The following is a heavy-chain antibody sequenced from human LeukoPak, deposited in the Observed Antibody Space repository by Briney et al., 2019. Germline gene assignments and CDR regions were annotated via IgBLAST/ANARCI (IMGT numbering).Heavy chain of an antibody. Sequence: SETLSLTRTVSGGSLSSYYSSWIPQPAGKGLEWIGRIYTSGRTNYSPSLKSRVTMSVDTSKNQLSLKLSSMTAADTAVYYCARAYCSGGNCPNALAYWGQGTLVTVSS. J-gene: IGHJ4*02. CDR2: IYTSGRT. CDR3: ARAYCSGGNCPNALAY. D-gene: IGHD2-15*01. CDR1: GGSLSSYY. V-gene: IGHV4-4*07.